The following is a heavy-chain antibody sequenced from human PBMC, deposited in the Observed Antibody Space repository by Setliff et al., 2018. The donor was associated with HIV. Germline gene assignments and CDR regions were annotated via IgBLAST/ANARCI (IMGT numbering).Heavy chain of an antibody. Sequence: PGGSLRLSCAVSGFNVGTNGLSWVRQAPGKGLEWVSDIFARGDGTSYAESVKGRFTISRDNSKNTVFLQMNSLRVEDTAVYYCAKVDDGQCNTFNCRDFDYWGRGTLVTVSS. V-gene: IGHV3-23*01. J-gene: IGHJ4*02. CDR1: GFNVGTNG. D-gene: IGHD1-1*01. CDR2: IFARGDGT. CDR3: AKVDDGQCNTFNCRDFDY.